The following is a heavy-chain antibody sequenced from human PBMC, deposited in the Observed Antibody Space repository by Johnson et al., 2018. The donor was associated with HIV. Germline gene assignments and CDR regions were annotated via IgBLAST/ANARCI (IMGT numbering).Heavy chain of an antibody. Sequence: VQLVESGGGVVQPGRSLRLSCAASGFTFSSYGMHWVRQAPGKGLEWVAVIWYDGSNKYYADSVKGRFTISRDNSKNTMYLQMNSLRAEDTAIYYCAREGGAFYDSSGSLAFDIWGQGTMVTVSS. D-gene: IGHD3-22*01. CDR3: AREGGAFYDSSGSLAFDI. CDR1: GFTFSSYG. J-gene: IGHJ3*02. CDR2: IWYDGSNK. V-gene: IGHV3-33*01.